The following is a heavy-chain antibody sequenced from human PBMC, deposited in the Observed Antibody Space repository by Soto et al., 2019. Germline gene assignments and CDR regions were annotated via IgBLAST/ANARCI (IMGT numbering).Heavy chain of an antibody. CDR1: GGTFSSYA. J-gene: IGHJ3*02. V-gene: IGHV1-69*01. D-gene: IGHD6-19*01. Sequence: QVQLVQSGAEVKKPGSSVKVSCKASGGTFSSYAISWVRQAPGQGLESMGGIIPIFGTANYAQKFQGRVTITADESTSTAYMELSSLRSEDTAVYDCSRDFGVAGTFAFDICGQGTMVTVSS. CDR2: IIPIFGTA. CDR3: SRDFGVAGTFAFDI.